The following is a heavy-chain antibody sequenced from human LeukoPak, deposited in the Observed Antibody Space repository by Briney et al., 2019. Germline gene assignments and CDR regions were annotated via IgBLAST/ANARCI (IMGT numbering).Heavy chain of an antibody. CDR3: AKAGPRYSSSSDPSQFFDY. V-gene: IGHV3-33*06. CDR1: GFTFSSYG. CDR2: IWYDGGNK. Sequence: PGGSLRLSCAASGFTFSSYGMHWVRQAPGKGLEWVAVIWYDGGNKYYADSVKGRFTISRDNSKNTLYLQMNSLRAEDTAVYYCAKAGPRYSSSSDPSQFFDYWGQGTLVTVSS. J-gene: IGHJ4*02. D-gene: IGHD6-6*01.